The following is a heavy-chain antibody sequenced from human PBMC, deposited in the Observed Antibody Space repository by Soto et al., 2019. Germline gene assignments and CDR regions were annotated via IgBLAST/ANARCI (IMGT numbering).Heavy chain of an antibody. CDR2: FRESGGTT. Sequence: GGSLRLSCAASGFSFSSSAMSWVRQAPGKRLEWVSTFRESGGTTHYADPVKGRFTISRDTSNNILFLQMNSLRAEDTAVYCCAREDQTHWGQGTLVTVSS. V-gene: IGHV3-23*01. J-gene: IGHJ4*02. CDR3: AREDQTH. CDR1: GFSFSSSA.